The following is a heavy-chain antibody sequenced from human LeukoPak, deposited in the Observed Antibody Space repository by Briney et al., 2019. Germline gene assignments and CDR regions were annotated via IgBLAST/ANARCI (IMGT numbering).Heavy chain of an antibody. CDR3: ARESLRRYCDSSGYYIDY. J-gene: IGHJ4*02. CDR1: GGTFSSYA. Sequence: GASVKASCKASGGTFSSYAISWVRQAPGQGLEWMGGIIPIFGTANYAQKFQGRVTITADESTSTAYMELSSLRSEDTAVYYCARESLRRYCDSSGYYIDYWGQGTLVTVSS. V-gene: IGHV1-69*01. D-gene: IGHD3-22*01. CDR2: IIPIFGTA.